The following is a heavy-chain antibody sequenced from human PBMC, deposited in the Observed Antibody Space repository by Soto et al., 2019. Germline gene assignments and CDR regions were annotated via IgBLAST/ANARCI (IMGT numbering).Heavy chain of an antibody. Sequence: GESLKISCAASGFTFSSYSMNWVRQAPGKGLEWVSSISSSSSYIYYADSVKGRFTISRDNAKNSLYLQMNSLRAEDTAVYYCASTHPLDYGDYQNDYWGQGTLVTVSS. CDR3: ASTHPLDYGDYQNDY. CDR1: GFTFSSYS. D-gene: IGHD4-17*01. CDR2: ISSSSSYI. J-gene: IGHJ4*02. V-gene: IGHV3-21*01.